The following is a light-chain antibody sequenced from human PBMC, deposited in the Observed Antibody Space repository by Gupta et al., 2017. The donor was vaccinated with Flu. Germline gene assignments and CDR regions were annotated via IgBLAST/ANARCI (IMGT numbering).Light chain of an antibody. CDR2: SNN. CDR1: SSNIGSNT. J-gene: IGLJ3*02. Sequence: QSVLTQPPSASGTPGRRHPVPCYGSSSNIGSNTVNWYQQLPGTAPKLLIYSNNQRPSGVPDRFSGSKSGTSASLAISGLQSEDEADYYCAAWDDSLNGRVFGGGTKLTVL. CDR3: AAWDDSLNGRV. V-gene: IGLV1-44*01.